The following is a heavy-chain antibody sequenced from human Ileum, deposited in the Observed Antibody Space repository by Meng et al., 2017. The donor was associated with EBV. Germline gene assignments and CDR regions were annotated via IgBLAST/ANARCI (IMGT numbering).Heavy chain of an antibody. CDR1: GYRFTAFG. CDR2: ITTYNGDT. Sequence: QVQPVQSGAEVKRPGASVTVSCKPSGYRFTAFGISWVRQAPGQGPEWMGWITTYNGDTKYAQKFQGRVTMTRETSTNTAYMELTSLRSDDTAVYYCARTYYGSYGFDYWGQGTLVTVSS. D-gene: IGHD3-10*01. CDR3: ARTYYGSYGFDY. V-gene: IGHV1-18*01. J-gene: IGHJ4*02.